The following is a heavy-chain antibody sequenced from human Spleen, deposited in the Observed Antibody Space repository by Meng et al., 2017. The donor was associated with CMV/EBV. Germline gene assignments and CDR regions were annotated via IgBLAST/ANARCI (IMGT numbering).Heavy chain of an antibody. CDR1: GFISSNYW. CDR2: IKQDGSDK. D-gene: IGHD5-18*01. Sequence: GESLKISCAGSGFISSNYWMTWVRQAPGKGLEWVASIKQDGSDKYYVDSVKGRFTISRDNARNSLYLQMNSLRAEDTAVYYCARDSRYSYGYNNYHYYGMDVWGQGTTVTVSS. CDR3: ARDSRYSYGYNNYHYYGMDV. V-gene: IGHV3-7*01. J-gene: IGHJ6*02.